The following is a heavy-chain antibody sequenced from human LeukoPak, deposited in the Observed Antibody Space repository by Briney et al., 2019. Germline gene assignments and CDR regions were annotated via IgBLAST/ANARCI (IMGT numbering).Heavy chain of an antibody. J-gene: IGHJ4*02. CDR2: ISSSSSYI. Sequence: GGSLRLSCAASGFTFSSYSVNWVRQAPGKGLEWVSSISSSSSYIYYADSVKGRFTIPRDNAKNSLYLQMNSLRAEDTAVYYCAAKGNGYTGIYLFAHWGQGTLVTVSS. D-gene: IGHD1-26*01. CDR3: AAKGNGYTGIYLFAH. V-gene: IGHV3-21*01. CDR1: GFTFSSYS.